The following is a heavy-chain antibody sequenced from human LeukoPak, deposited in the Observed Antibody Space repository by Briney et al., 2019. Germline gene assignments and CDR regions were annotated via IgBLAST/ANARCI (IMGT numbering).Heavy chain of an antibody. Sequence: GGSLRLSCAASGFTVSNNYMAWVRQAPGKGLEWVSLIYSGGSTYYADSVKGRFTISRDNAKNSLYLQMNSLRDEDTAVYYCVRDPDALDYWGQGTLVTVSS. CDR3: VRDPDALDY. CDR2: IYSGGST. CDR1: GFTVSNNY. D-gene: IGHD2-2*01. V-gene: IGHV3-53*01. J-gene: IGHJ4*02.